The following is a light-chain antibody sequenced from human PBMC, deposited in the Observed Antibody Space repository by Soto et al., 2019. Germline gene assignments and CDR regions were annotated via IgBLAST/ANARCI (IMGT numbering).Light chain of an antibody. CDR2: GAS. J-gene: IGKJ1*01. V-gene: IGKV3-20*01. Sequence: DIVLTQSPVTLSLYPGERATLSCRTSQSVTRYLAWYQQKPGQAPRLLIYGASSRATGIPDRFSGSGSGTDFTLTISRLEPEDFAVYYCQQYGSSPGTFGQGTKVDIK. CDR3: QQYGSSPGT. CDR1: QSVTRY.